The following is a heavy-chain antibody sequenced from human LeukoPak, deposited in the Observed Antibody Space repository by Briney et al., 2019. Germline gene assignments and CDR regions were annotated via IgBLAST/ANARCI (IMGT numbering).Heavy chain of an antibody. V-gene: IGHV4-39*02. CDR1: GGSTSSSGYY. Sequence: SETLSLTCTVSGGSTSSSGYYWGWIRQPPGKGLEWIGSIHYSGNTYYNSSLKSRVTISVDTSKNQFSLKLSSVTAADTAVYYCARDRGVFSGSYPLYSFDYWGQGTLVTVSS. D-gene: IGHD1-26*01. J-gene: IGHJ4*02. CDR2: IHYSGNT. CDR3: ARDRGVFSGSYPLYSFDY.